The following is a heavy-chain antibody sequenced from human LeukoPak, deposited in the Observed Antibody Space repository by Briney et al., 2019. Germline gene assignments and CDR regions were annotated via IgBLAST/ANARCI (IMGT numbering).Heavy chain of an antibody. CDR2: IRAGGDFV. J-gene: IGHJ4*01. V-gene: IGHV3-21*01. D-gene: IGHD3-22*01. CDR3: VRDKYDRSNYAYFDS. Sequence: PRGSPRHSSAPSGFPFFTHSLKCGPHAPRRGGWWVSSIRAGGDFVYYGDSVKGRVTMFRDNSNNSLDLQKDSLTAEDTAVYYCVRDKYDRSNYAYFDSWGHGTLVTVSS. CDR1: GFPFFTHS.